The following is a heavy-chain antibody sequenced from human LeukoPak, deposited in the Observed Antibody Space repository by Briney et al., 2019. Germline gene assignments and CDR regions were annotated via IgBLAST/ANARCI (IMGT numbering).Heavy chain of an antibody. J-gene: IGHJ4*02. Sequence: GGSLRLSCAASGFTFSNYWMHWVRQAPGKGPVWVSRINNDGSSTSYADSVQGRFTISRDNAKNTLYLQMTSLTAEDTAVYYCVRPTGGYSYNYWGQGTLVTVSS. CDR1: GFTFSNYW. V-gene: IGHV3-74*01. CDR2: INNDGSST. D-gene: IGHD5-18*01. CDR3: VRPTGGYSYNY.